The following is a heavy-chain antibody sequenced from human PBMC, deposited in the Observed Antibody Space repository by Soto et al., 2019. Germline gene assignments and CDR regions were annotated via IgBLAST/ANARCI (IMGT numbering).Heavy chain of an antibody. Sequence: GPVKVSCKASGYTFTSYAISWVRQAPGQGLEWMGWISAYNGNTNYAQKLQGRVTMTTDTSTSTAYMEVRSLGSNDTAVYYCARDGNMIVGGFDPWGHGTLVTVSS. CDR1: GYTFTSYA. D-gene: IGHD3-22*01. CDR3: ARDGNMIVGGFDP. V-gene: IGHV1-18*01. CDR2: ISAYNGNT. J-gene: IGHJ5*02.